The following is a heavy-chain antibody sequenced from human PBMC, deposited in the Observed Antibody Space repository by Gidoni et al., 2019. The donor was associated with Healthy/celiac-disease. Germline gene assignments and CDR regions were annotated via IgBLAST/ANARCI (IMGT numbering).Heavy chain of an antibody. CDR1: VGSISSSSYY. CDR2: IYYSGST. CDR3: ARLFVGIGTGYYFDY. D-gene: IGHD3-10*01. V-gene: IGHV4-39*01. Sequence: QLQLQESGPGLVKPSETLSLTCTVSVGSISSSSYYWGWIRQPPGKGLEWIGSIYYSGSTYYNPSLKSRVTISVDTSKNQFSLKLSSVTAADTAVYYCARLFVGIGTGYYFDYWGQGTLVTVSS. J-gene: IGHJ4*02.